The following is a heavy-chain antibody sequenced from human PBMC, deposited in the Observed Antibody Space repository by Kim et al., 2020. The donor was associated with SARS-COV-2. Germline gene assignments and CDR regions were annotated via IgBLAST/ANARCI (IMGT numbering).Heavy chain of an antibody. CDR2: IKQDGSEK. J-gene: IGHJ3*02. Sequence: GGSLRLSCAASGFTFSSYWMSWVRQAPGKGLEWVANIKQDGSEKYYVDSVKGRFTISRDNAKNSLYLQMNSLRAEDTAVYYCARVKMGTEILFSPRGAFDIWGQGTMVTVSS. CDR1: GFTFSSYW. D-gene: IGHD2-15*01. CDR3: ARVKMGTEILFSPRGAFDI. V-gene: IGHV3-7*03.